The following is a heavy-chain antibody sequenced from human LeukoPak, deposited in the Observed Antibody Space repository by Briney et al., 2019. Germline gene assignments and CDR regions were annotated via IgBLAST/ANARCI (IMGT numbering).Heavy chain of an antibody. CDR3: AILTYFDL. V-gene: IGHV3-23*01. J-gene: IGHJ2*01. CDR1: GFTFNNYA. Sequence: QPGRSLRLSCAASGFTFNNYAMHWVRQAPGKGLEWVSAISGSGGSTYYADSVKGRFTISRDNSKNTLYLQMNSLRAEDTAVYYCAILTYFDLWGRGTLVTVSS. D-gene: IGHD4/OR15-4a*01. CDR2: ISGSGGST.